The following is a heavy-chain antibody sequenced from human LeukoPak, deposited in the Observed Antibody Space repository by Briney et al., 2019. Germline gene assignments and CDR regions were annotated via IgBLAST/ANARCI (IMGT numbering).Heavy chain of an antibody. CDR3: ARTYYYGSGSYRNNWFDP. Sequence: ASVKVSCKVSGYTFTGYYMHWVRQAPGQGLEWMGRINPNSGGTNYAQKFQGRVTMTRDTSISTAYMELSRLRSDDTAVYYCARTYYYGSGSYRNNWFDPWGQGTLVTVSS. CDR2: INPNSGGT. D-gene: IGHD3-10*01. V-gene: IGHV1-2*06. CDR1: GYTFTGYY. J-gene: IGHJ5*02.